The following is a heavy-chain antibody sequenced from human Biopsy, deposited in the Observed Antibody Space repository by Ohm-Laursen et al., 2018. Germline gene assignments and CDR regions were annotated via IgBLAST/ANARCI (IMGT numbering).Heavy chain of an antibody. V-gene: IGHV4-59*11. D-gene: IGHD4-23*01. CDR1: GGYFTGHY. J-gene: IGHJ1*01. CDR3: ARGSNEYGGLYFPH. Sequence: SETLSLTCTVSGGYFTGHYWTWIRQPPGQGLEWIGHISHTGYTSYKSSLKSRVTISLDTSRKHFSLRLTSLAAADTAVYYCARGSNEYGGLYFPHWGQGTLVTVSS. CDR2: ISHTGYT.